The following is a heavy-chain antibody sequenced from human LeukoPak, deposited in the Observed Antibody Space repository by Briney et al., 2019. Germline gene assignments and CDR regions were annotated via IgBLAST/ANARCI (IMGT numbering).Heavy chain of an antibody. Sequence: GVSVKVSCKASGYTFTSYYMHWVRQAPGQGLEWMGIINPSGGSTSYAQKFQGRVTMTGDTSTSTVYMELSSLRSEDTAVYYCAREGSMITFGGVIDTFDYWGQGTLVTVSS. CDR3: AREGSMITFGGVIDTFDY. D-gene: IGHD3-16*02. CDR2: INPSGGST. J-gene: IGHJ4*02. V-gene: IGHV1-46*01. CDR1: GYTFTSYY.